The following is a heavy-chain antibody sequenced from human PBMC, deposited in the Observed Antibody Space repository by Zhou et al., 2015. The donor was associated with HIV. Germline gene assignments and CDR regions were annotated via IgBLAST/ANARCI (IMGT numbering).Heavy chain of an antibody. Sequence: QVQLVQSGAEVKKPGASVKISCKASGYSFTTFHMLWVRQAPGQGLEWMGGLIPVFTTLNVAHKFQGRVTITADRSTNTTNLELRNLRYEDTAVYYCARDPTFRSDITMTDNWFDSWGQGILITVSS. J-gene: IGHJ5*02. CDR1: GYSFTTFH. CDR2: LIPVFTTL. CDR3: ARDPTFRSDITMTDNWFDS. D-gene: IGHD3-22*01. V-gene: IGHV1-46*01.